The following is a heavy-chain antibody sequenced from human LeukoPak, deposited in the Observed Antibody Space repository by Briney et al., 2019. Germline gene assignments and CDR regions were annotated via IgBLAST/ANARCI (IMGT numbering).Heavy chain of an antibody. CDR2: ISGSGGST. D-gene: IGHD1-14*01. Sequence: GGSLRLSCAASGFTFSSYGMHWVRQAPGKGLEWVSAISGSGGSTYYADSVKGRFTISRDNSKNTLYLQMNSLRAEDTAVYYCAIRSYRGYYGMDVWGKGTTVTVSS. V-gene: IGHV3-23*01. CDR3: AIRSYRGYYGMDV. J-gene: IGHJ6*04. CDR1: GFTFSSYG.